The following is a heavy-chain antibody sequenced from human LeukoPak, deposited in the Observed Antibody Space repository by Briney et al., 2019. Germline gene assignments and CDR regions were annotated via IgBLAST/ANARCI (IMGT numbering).Heavy chain of an antibody. D-gene: IGHD6-13*01. Sequence: ASVKVSCKASGYIFTAYYIHWVRQAPGQGLEWMGWISAYNGNTNYAQKLQGRVTMTTDTSTSTAYMELRSLRSDDTAVYYCARDRYSSSWYTVTYWYFDLWGRGTLVTVSS. CDR2: ISAYNGNT. CDR3: ARDRYSSSWYTVTYWYFDL. J-gene: IGHJ2*01. CDR1: GYIFTAYY. V-gene: IGHV1-18*01.